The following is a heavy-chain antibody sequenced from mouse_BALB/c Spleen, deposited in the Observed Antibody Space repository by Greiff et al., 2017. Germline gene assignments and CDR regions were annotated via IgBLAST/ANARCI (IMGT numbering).Heavy chain of an antibody. CDR1: GYTFTSYW. J-gene: IGHJ4*01. Sequence: QVQLQQSGAELAKPGASVKMSCKASGYTFTSYWMHWVKQRPGQGLEWIGYINPSTGYTEYNQKFKDKATLTADKSSSTAYMQLSSLTSEDSAVYYCARNDRMDYWGQGTSVTVSS. CDR3: ARNDRMDY. V-gene: IGHV1-7*01. D-gene: IGHD2-3*01. CDR2: INPSTGYT.